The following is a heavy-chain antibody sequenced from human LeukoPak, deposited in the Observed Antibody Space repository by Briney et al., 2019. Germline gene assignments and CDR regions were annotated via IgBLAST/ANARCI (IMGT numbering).Heavy chain of an antibody. J-gene: IGHJ4*02. CDR1: GGSFSGYY. CDR3: ASRVVEPTTKFDY. D-gene: IGHD1-26*01. Sequence: SETLSLTSAVYGGSFSGYYWSWIRQPPGKGLEWIGEINHSGSTNYNPSLKSRVTISVDTSKNQFSLKLSSVTAADTAVYYCASRVVEPTTKFDYWGQGTLVTVSS. V-gene: IGHV4-34*01. CDR2: INHSGST.